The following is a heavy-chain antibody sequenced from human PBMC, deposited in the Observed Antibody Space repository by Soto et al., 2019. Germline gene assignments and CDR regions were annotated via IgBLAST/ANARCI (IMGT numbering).Heavy chain of an antibody. Sequence: QVQLQESGPGLVKPSGTLSLTCAVSCGSISSSNWCSWVRQPPGKGLEWIGELHHSASINYSPSLQCRITISVDKSNNRFSLKVNSVTAADTAVYYCATLYGSGFLCFDYWGQGALVTVSS. CDR3: ATLYGSGFLCFDY. CDR2: LHHSASI. D-gene: IGHD6-19*01. V-gene: IGHV4-4*02. J-gene: IGHJ4*02. CDR1: CGSISSSNW.